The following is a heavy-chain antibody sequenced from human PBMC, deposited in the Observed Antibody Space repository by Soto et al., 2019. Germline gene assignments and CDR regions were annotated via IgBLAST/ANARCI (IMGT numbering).Heavy chain of an antibody. CDR3: IRDFGEVGSTAAFDI. D-gene: IGHD1-26*01. Sequence: GGSLRLSCAASGFTFSSYGMHWVRQAPGKGLEWVAVISYDGSNKYYADSVKGRFTISRDNSKNTLYLQMNSLRAEDTAMYYCIRDFGEVGSTAAFDIWGHGTMVTVSS. V-gene: IGHV3-30*03. CDR2: ISYDGSNK. CDR1: GFTFSSYG. J-gene: IGHJ3*02.